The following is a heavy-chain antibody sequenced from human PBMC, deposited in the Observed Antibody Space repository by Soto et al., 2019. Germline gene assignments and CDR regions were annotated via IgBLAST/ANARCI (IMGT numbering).Heavy chain of an antibody. J-gene: IGHJ4*02. CDR3: ARTYDFWSGYQCFDY. CDR2: ISTYNGDT. V-gene: IGHV1-18*01. D-gene: IGHD3-3*01. CDR1: GYTFTSYG. Sequence: QVQLVQSGAEVKKPGASVKVSCKASGYTFTSYGISWVRQAPGQGLEWMGWISTYNGDTNYAQKLQGRVTMTTDTSTSTADMEQRSLRSDDTAVYYCARTYDFWSGYQCFDYWGQGTLVTVSS.